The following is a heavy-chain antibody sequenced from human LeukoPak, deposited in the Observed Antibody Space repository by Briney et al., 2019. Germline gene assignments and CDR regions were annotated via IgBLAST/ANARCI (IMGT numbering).Heavy chain of an antibody. D-gene: IGHD2-15*01. Sequence: PSETLSLTCAVYGGSFSGYYWSWIRQPAGKGLEWIGRIYTSGSTNYNPSLKSRVTISVDTSKNQFSLKLSSVTAADTAVYYCASKYCSGGNCQRWYYFDYWGQGTLVTVSS. J-gene: IGHJ4*02. V-gene: IGHV4-59*10. CDR3: ASKYCSGGNCQRWYYFDY. CDR1: GGSFSGYY. CDR2: IYTSGST.